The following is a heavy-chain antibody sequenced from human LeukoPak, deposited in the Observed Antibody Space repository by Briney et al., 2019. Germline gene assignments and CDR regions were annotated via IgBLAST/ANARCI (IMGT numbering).Heavy chain of an antibody. CDR1: GFTFSSYW. CDR3: ARDNEWLAPFDY. D-gene: IGHD6-19*01. J-gene: IGHJ4*02. Sequence: QAGGSPRLSCAASGFTFSSYWMSWVRQAPGKGLEWVAILSYDGSNKYYADSVKGRFTISRDNSKNTLYLRMDSLRAEDTAVYYCARDNEWLAPFDYWGQGTLVTVSS. V-gene: IGHV3-30-3*01. CDR2: LSYDGSNK.